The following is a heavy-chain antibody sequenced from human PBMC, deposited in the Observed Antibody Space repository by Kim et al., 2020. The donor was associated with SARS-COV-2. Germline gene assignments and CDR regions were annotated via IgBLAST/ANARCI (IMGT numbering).Heavy chain of an antibody. V-gene: IGHV3-30*18. Sequence: GGSLRLSCAASGFTFSSYGMHWVRQAPGKGLEWVAVISYDGSNKYYADSVKGRFTISRDNSKNTLYLQMNSLRAEDTAVYYCAKASVVVAFDYCGQVTLV. D-gene: IGHD2-15*01. CDR1: GFTFSSYG. CDR2: ISYDGSNK. CDR3: AKASVVVAFDY. J-gene: IGHJ4*02.